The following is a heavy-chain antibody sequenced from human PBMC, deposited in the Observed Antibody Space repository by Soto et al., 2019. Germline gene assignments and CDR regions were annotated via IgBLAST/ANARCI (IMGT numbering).Heavy chain of an antibody. V-gene: IGHV3-7*05. D-gene: IGHD6-19*01. Sequence: PGGSLRLSCAASGFTFSSHWMIWVRQAPGKGLEWVANIKPDGSEKWYVDSVKGRFTISRDNAKNSLYLQMNSLRAEDTAVFYCAKERSSGWSFDYWGQGTLVTVSS. CDR3: AKERSSGWSFDY. J-gene: IGHJ4*02. CDR1: GFTFSSHW. CDR2: IKPDGSEK.